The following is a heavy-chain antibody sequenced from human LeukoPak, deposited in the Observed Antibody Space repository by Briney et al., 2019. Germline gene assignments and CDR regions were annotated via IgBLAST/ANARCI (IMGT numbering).Heavy chain of an antibody. Sequence: SETLSLTCTVSGDSITSHYWSWIRQPPGKGLEWIGYIYYSGSTNYNPSLKSRVTISVDTSKNQFSLKLSSVTAADTAVYYCARLYGGYYAFIAFDIWGQGTMVTVSS. CDR1: GDSITSHY. CDR2: IYYSGST. CDR3: ARLYGGYYAFIAFDI. J-gene: IGHJ3*02. D-gene: IGHD1-26*01. V-gene: IGHV4-59*08.